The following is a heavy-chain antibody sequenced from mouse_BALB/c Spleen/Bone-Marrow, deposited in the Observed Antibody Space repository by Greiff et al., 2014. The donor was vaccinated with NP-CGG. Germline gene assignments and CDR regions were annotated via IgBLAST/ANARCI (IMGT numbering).Heavy chain of an antibody. CDR1: GYSFTGYF. CDR2: INPYNGDP. CDR3: GRGNYDYDSWFGY. D-gene: IGHD2-4*01. V-gene: IGHV1-37*01. J-gene: IGHJ3*01. Sequence: QLQQSGPELVKPGASVKISCKASGYSFTGYFMNWMKQSHGKSLEWIGRINPYNGDPFHNQKFKGKATLTVDKSSSTAHMELLSLTSEDSAVYYCGRGNYDYDSWFGYWGQGTLVTVSA.